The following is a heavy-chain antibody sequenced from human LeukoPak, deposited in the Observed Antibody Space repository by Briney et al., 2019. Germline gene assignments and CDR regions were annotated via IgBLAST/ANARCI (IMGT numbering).Heavy chain of an antibody. CDR1: GFTFSSYA. CDR2: ISGSGGST. D-gene: IGHD6-19*01. Sequence: GGSLRLSCSASGFTFSSYAIHWVRQAPGKGLEYVSAISGSGGSTYYADSVKGRFTISRDNSKNTVYLQMSSLRAEDTAVYYCVTDGWSSGWNWFDPWGQGTLVTVSS. CDR3: VTDGWSSGWNWFDP. V-gene: IGHV3-64D*06. J-gene: IGHJ5*02.